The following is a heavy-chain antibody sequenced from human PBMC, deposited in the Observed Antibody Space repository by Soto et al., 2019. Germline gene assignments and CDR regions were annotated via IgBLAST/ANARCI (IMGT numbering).Heavy chain of an antibody. J-gene: IGHJ4*02. Sequence: GGSLRLSCAASGFTFSSYAMSWVRQAPGKGLEWVSAISGSGGSTYYADSVKGRFTISRDNSKNTLYLQMNSLRAEDTAVYYCAKDFKNIVVVVAAYQTTGDYWGQGTLVTVSS. CDR1: GFTFSSYA. CDR3: AKDFKNIVVVVAAYQTTGDY. D-gene: IGHD2-15*01. V-gene: IGHV3-23*01. CDR2: ISGSGGST.